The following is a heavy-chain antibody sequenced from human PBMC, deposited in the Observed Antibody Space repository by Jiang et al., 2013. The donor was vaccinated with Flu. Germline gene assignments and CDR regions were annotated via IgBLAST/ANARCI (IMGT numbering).Heavy chain of an antibody. V-gene: IGHV7-4-1*02. CDR2: INTNTGNP. Sequence: KISCKTSGYTFTSYSMNWVRQAPGQGLEWMGWINTNTGNPTYAQGFTGRFVFSLDTSVSTAYLQISSLKAEDTAVYYCARDLPSGSLDFWGQGTLVTVSS. CDR3: ARDLPSGSLDF. D-gene: IGHD1-26*01. CDR1: GYTFTSYS. J-gene: IGHJ4*02.